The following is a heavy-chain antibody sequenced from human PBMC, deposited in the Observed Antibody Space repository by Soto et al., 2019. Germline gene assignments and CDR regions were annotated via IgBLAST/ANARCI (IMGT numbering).Heavy chain of an antibody. CDR3: ARQGPSRAFDY. J-gene: IGHJ4*02. V-gene: IGHV4-59*08. CDR1: GGSISSYF. Sequence: SETLSLTCTVSGGSISSYFWSWIRQSPALGLEWIGYVYYDGNTKYNPSLRSRVVISIDNSKNQLSLSLMSVTAADTAVYYCARQGPSRAFDYWGQGALDTVSS. CDR2: VYYDGNT. D-gene: IGHD6-13*01.